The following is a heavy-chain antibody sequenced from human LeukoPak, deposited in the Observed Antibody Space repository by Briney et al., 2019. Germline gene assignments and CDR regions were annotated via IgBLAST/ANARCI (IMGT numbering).Heavy chain of an antibody. CDR2: IYYSGST. J-gene: IGHJ6*03. D-gene: IGHD6-6*01. CDR1: GGSISSSSYY. V-gene: IGHV4-39*01. CDR3: ARRNMGYSSSDPYYYYYMDV. Sequence: SETLSLTCTVSGGSISSSSYYWGWIRQPPGKGLEWIGSIYYSGSTYYNPSLKSRVTISVDTSKNQFSLKLSSVTAADTAVYYCARRNMGYSSSDPYYYYYMDVWGKGTTVTVSS.